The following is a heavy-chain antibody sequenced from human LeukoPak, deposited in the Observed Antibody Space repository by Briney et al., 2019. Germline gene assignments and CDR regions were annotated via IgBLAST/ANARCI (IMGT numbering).Heavy chain of an antibody. CDR3: ARGTRQFDY. J-gene: IGHJ4*02. V-gene: IGHV4-59*01. CDR2: IYYSGST. D-gene: IGHD1-1*01. Sequence: SETLSLTCTVSGGSISSYYWSWIRQPPGKGLEWIGCIYYSGSTNYNPSLKSRVTISVDTSKNQFSLKLSSVTAADTAVYYCARGTRQFDYWGQGTLVTVSS. CDR1: GGSISSYY.